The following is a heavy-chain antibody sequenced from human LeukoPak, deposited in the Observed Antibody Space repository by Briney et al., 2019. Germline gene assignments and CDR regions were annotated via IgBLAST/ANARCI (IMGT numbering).Heavy chain of an antibody. J-gene: IGHJ4*02. CDR3: ARGRGRNIVVVVAAKGVIFDY. CDR1: GGSFSGYY. V-gene: IGHV4-34*01. D-gene: IGHD2-15*01. Sequence: SETLSLTCAVYGGSFSGYYWSWIRQPPGKGLEWIGEINHSGSTNYNPSLKSRVTISVDTSKNQFSLKLSSVTAADTAVYYCARGRGRNIVVVVAAKGVIFDYWGQGTLVTVSS. CDR2: INHSGST.